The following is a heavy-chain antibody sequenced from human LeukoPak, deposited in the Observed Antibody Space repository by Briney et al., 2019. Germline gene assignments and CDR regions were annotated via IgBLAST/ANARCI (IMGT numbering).Heavy chain of an antibody. CDR3: AAGYGSGSLFDY. CDR2: IVVGSDNT. J-gene: IGHJ4*02. Sequence: ASVKVSCKASGFTFTSSAAQWVRQARGQRLEWIGWIVVGSDNTNYAQKFQERVTITRDMSTSTAYMELSSLRSEDTAVYYCAAGYGSGSLFDYWGQGTLVTVSS. V-gene: IGHV1-58*01. CDR1: GFTFTSSA. D-gene: IGHD3-10*01.